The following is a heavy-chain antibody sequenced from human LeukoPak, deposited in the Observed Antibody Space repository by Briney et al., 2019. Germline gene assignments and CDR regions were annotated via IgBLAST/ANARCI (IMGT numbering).Heavy chain of an antibody. CDR3: AKDLAARPWIVFDY. CDR1: GCTFSSYS. CDR2: ISSSSSYI. Sequence: GGSLRLSCAASGCTFSSYSMNWVRKAPGKGLEWVSSISSSSSYIYYADSVKGRFTISRDNAKNSLYLQMNSLRAEDTAVYYCAKDLAARPWIVFDYWGQGTLVTVSS. V-gene: IGHV3-21*04. J-gene: IGHJ4*02. D-gene: IGHD6-6*01.